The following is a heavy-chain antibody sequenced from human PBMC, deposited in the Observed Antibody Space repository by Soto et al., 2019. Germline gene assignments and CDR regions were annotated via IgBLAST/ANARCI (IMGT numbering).Heavy chain of an antibody. CDR3: AKAGSNYDFWSGYPGGIDY. CDR2: ISWNSGSI. D-gene: IGHD3-3*01. V-gene: IGHV3-9*01. Sequence: VQLVESGGGLVQPGRSLRLSCAASGFTFDDYAMHWVRQAPGKGLEWVSGISWNSGSIGYADSVKGRFTISRDNAKNSLYLQMNSLRAEDTALYYCAKAGSNYDFWSGYPGGIDYWGQGTLVTVSS. CDR1: GFTFDDYA. J-gene: IGHJ4*02.